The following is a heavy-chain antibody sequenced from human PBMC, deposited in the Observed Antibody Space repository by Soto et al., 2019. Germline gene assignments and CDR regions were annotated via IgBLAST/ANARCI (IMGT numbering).Heavy chain of an antibody. D-gene: IGHD3-3*01. J-gene: IGHJ4*02. V-gene: IGHV3-23*01. CDR1: GFSLGSYA. Sequence: GGSLRLSXAASGFSLGSYALSWVRQAPGKGLEWVSTISGSDGKTFYADSVKGRFSISRDTSQSTLYLQMNSLRADDTAMYYCARWSYLDYWGQGTRVTVSS. CDR2: ISGSDGKT. CDR3: ARWSYLDY.